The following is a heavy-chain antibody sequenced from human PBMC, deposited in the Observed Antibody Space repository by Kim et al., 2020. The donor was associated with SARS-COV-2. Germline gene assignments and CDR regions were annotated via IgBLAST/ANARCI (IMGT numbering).Heavy chain of an antibody. CDR1: GGTFSSYA. CDR3: ARCAWTVTTGDMGADYYYYYGMDV. J-gene: IGHJ6*02. D-gene: IGHD4-17*01. Sequence: SVKVSCKASGGTFSSYAISWVRQAPGQGLEWMGGIIPIFGTANYAQKFQGRVTITADESTSTAYMELSSLRSEDTAVYYCARCAWTVTTGDMGADYYYYYGMDVWGQGTTVTVSS. V-gene: IGHV1-69*13. CDR2: IIPIFGTA.